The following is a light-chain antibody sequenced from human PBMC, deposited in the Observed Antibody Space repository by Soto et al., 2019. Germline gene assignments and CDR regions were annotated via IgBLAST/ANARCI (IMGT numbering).Light chain of an antibody. V-gene: IGKV1-5*01. CDR3: QQYNSYWT. J-gene: IGKJ1*01. CDR2: DAS. Sequence: DIQMTQSPSTLSASVGDRVTITCRASQSISSWLAWYQQKPGKAPKLLIYDASSLESGVPSRFSGSGSGTEITLTISRLQPDDFATYYCQQYNSYWTFGQGTKVDIK. CDR1: QSISSW.